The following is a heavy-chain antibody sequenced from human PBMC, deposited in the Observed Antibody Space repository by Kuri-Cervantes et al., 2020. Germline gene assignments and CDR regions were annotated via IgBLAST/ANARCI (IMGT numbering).Heavy chain of an antibody. CDR3: TTGLGYNWNGENAFDV. J-gene: IGHJ3*01. CDR1: GFTFDDYV. V-gene: IGHV3-49*03. D-gene: IGHD1-1*01. CDR2: IRRKASDKTT. Sequence: GESLKISCTASGFTFDDYVMSWFRQAPGKGLEWVAFIRRKASDKTTEYAASVKGRFTISRDDSRRIAYLQMNSLKTEDTAVYYCTTGLGYNWNGENAFDVWGRGTMVTVSS.